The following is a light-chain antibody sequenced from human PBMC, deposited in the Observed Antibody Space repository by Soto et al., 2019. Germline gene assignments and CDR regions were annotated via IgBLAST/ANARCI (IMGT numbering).Light chain of an antibody. V-gene: IGLV2-14*03. CDR3: FSYTSTSTRGV. CDR1: SSDVGGYNY. CDR2: DVS. Sequence: QSALTQPASVSGSPGQSITISCTGTSSDVGGYNYVSWYQQHPGKAPKLMIYDVSIRPSGVSDRFSGSKSGNTASLTISGLQAEDEADFYCFSYTSTSTRGVFGGGTKLTVL. J-gene: IGLJ2*01.